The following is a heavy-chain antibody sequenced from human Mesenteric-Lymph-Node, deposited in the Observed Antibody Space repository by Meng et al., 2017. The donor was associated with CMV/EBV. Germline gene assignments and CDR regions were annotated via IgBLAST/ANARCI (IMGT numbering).Heavy chain of an antibody. CDR2: IYHSGST. V-gene: IGHV4-38-2*02. CDR3: ASSSSADTFDI. J-gene: IGHJ3*02. Sequence: SETLSLTCTVSGYSLSSGYFWGWIRQPPGKGLEWIGNIYHSGSTYYNPSLKSRVTISVDTSKNQFSLKLSSVTAADTAVYYCASSSSADTFDIWGQGTMVTVSS. D-gene: IGHD6-13*01. CDR1: GYSLSSGYF.